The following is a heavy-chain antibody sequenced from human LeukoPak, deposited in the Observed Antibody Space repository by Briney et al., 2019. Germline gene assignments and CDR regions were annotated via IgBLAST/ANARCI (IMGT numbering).Heavy chain of an antibody. D-gene: IGHD1-1*01. CDR2: TYYRSKWYN. CDR3: ARAAQLSPLAFDI. Sequence: SQTLSLTCAISGDSVSSNSWNWIRQSPSRGLEWLGRTYYRSKWYNDYAVSVRGRTTINPDTAKNQFSLQLNSVTPEDTAVYYCARAAQLSPLAFDIWGQGTMVTVSS. CDR1: GDSVSSNS. V-gene: IGHV6-1*01. J-gene: IGHJ3*02.